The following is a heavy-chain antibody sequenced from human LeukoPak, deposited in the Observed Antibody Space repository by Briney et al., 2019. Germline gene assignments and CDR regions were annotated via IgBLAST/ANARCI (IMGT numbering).Heavy chain of an antibody. J-gene: IGHJ5*02. CDR3: TKLSDCGDDCYDRPHWFDP. Sequence: SGTLSLTCTVSGGSMTGYYWAWIRQPPGKRLEWIGYVHSSGGTKYSPSLKSRVTVSIDMSKNQFSLNLRSVTAADSATYYCTKLSDCGDDCYDRPHWFDPWGQGSLVTVSS. D-gene: IGHD2-21*02. CDR1: GGSMTGYY. CDR2: VHSSGGT. V-gene: IGHV4-59*08.